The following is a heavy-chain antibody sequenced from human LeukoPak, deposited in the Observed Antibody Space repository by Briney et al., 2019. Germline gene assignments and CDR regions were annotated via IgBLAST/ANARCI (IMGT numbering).Heavy chain of an antibody. Sequence: GGSLRLSCAAPGFTFSSYGMHWVRQAPGKGLEWVAVIWYDGSNKYYADSVKGRFTISRDNSKNTLYLQMNSLRAEDTAVYYCARTVTTSGYYYGMDVWGQGTTVTVSS. V-gene: IGHV3-33*01. CDR1: GFTFSSYG. D-gene: IGHD1-1*01. CDR3: ARTVTTSGYYYGMDV. CDR2: IWYDGSNK. J-gene: IGHJ6*02.